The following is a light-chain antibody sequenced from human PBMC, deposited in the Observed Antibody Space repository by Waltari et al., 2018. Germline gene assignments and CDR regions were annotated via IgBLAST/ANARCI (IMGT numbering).Light chain of an antibody. CDR1: RGSLCSTSY. CDR3: LLYMGSGIWV. CDR2: KSN. V-gene: IGLV8-61*01. J-gene: IGLJ3*02. Sequence: QTVVTQEPSLSVSPGGTVTITCVLSRGSLCSTSYASWYQQTPGQAPRTLINKSNTRSSGVPDRFSGSIFGNKAALTITGAQAYDESDYYCLLYMGSGIWVFGVGTKLTVI.